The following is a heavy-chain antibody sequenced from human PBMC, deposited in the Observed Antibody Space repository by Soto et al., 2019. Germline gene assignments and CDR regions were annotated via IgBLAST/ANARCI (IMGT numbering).Heavy chain of an antibody. J-gene: IGHJ3*02. CDR2: IKQDGSEK. CDR3: ARCPDQLLYAFDI. Sequence: EVQLVESGGGLVQPGGSLRLSCAASGFTFSSYWMSWVRQAPGKGLEWVANIKQDGSEKYYVDSVKGRFTISSDNAKNSLYLQMNSLRAEDTAVYYCARCPDQLLYAFDIWGQWTMVTVSS. V-gene: IGHV3-7*01. D-gene: IGHD2-2*01. CDR1: GFTFSSYW.